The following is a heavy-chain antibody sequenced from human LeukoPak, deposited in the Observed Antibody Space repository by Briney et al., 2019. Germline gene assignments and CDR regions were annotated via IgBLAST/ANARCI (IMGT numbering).Heavy chain of an antibody. CDR2: ISSKVYAETT. V-gene: IGHV3-49*03. D-gene: IGHD6-6*01. CDR3: QKYSSSSFDF. J-gene: IGHJ4*02. Sequence: GGSLRLSCTGSGFTFGDYAMSWFRQAPGKGLEWVRFISSKVYAETTEYGPPVKGRFTTSRDDSKSIAYLRMNSLKTEDTAVYYCQKYSSSSFDFWGQGTLVTVSP. CDR1: GFTFGDYA.